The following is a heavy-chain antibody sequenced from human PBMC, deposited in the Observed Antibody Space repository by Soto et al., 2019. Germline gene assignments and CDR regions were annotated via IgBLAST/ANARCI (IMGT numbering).Heavy chain of an antibody. D-gene: IGHD3-22*01. Sequence: GESLKISCKGSGYSFTSYWISWVRQMPGKGLEWMGRIDPSDSYTNYSPSFQGHVTISADKSISTAYLQWSSLKASDTAMYYCARLRGYYDSSGYYPTGYYYYGMDVWGQGTTVTVSS. CDR3: ARLRGYYDSSGYYPTGYYYYGMDV. CDR1: GYSFTSYW. V-gene: IGHV5-10-1*01. CDR2: IDPSDSYT. J-gene: IGHJ6*02.